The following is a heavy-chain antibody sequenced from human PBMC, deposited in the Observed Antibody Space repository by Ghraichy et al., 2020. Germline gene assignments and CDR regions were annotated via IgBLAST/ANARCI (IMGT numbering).Heavy chain of an antibody. Sequence: SETLSLTCTVFGGSISNYYWSWIRQPPGKGLEWIGYIHYSGSTNYNPSLKSRVTISVDTSKNQFSLKLNSVTAADAAVYYCARVTSIRYYYYYMDVWGKGTTVTVSS. V-gene: IGHV4-59*01. J-gene: IGHJ6*03. CDR1: GGSISNYY. CDR2: IHYSGST. CDR3: ARVTSIRYYYYYMDV. D-gene: IGHD2-21*02.